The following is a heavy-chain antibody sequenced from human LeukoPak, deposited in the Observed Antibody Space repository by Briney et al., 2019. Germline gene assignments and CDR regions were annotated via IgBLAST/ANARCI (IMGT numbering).Heavy chain of an antibody. D-gene: IGHD3-22*01. CDR1: GFTFSSYA. Sequence: GGSLRLSCAASGFTFSSYAMSRVRQAPGKGLEWVSAISGSGGSTYYADSVKGRFTISRDNSKNTLYLQMNSLRAEDTAVYYCANRANYYDSSGYYDYFDYWGQGTLVTVSS. CDR3: ANRANYYDSSGYYDYFDY. J-gene: IGHJ4*02. V-gene: IGHV3-23*01. CDR2: ISGSGGST.